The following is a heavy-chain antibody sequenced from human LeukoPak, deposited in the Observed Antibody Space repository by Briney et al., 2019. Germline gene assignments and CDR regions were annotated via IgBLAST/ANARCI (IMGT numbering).Heavy chain of an antibody. J-gene: IGHJ5*02. Sequence: ASVKVSCKASGYTFTSYGISWVREAPGQGVGWMGWISAYNGNTNYAQKLQGRVTMTTDTSTSTAYMELRSLRSDDTAVYYCARGGWSRKTPYNWFDPWGQGTLVTVSS. CDR3: ARGGWSRKTPYNWFDP. CDR1: GYTFTSYG. CDR2: ISAYNGNT. V-gene: IGHV1-18*01. D-gene: IGHD2-15*01.